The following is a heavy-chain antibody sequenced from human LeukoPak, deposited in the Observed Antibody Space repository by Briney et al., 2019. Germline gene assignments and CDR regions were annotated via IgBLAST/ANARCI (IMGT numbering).Heavy chain of an antibody. V-gene: IGHV7-4-1*02. D-gene: IGHD3-10*01. Sequence: ASVKVSCKASGYTFTSYAMNWVRQAPGQGLEWMGWINTNTGNPTYAQGFTGRFVFSLDTSVSTAYLQISSQRAEDTAVYYCARGGLWFGELISDWGQGTLVTVSS. CDR1: GYTFTSYA. J-gene: IGHJ4*02. CDR2: INTNTGNP. CDR3: ARGGLWFGELISD.